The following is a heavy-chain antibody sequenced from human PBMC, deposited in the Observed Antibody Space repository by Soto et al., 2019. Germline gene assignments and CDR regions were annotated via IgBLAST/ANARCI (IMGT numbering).Heavy chain of an antibody. CDR2: INHSGST. V-gene: IGHV4-34*01. Sequence: QVQLQQWGAGLLKPSETLSLTCAVYGGSFSGYYWSWTRQPPGKGLEWIGEINHSGSTNYNPSLKSRVTISVDTSKNQFSLKLSSVTAADTAVYYCARGGRVRITIFGVVSGWFDPWGQGTLVTVSS. D-gene: IGHD3-3*01. CDR3: ARGGRVRITIFGVVSGWFDP. CDR1: GGSFSGYY. J-gene: IGHJ5*02.